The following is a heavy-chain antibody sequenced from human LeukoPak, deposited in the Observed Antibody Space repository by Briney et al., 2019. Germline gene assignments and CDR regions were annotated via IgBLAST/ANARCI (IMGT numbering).Heavy chain of an antibody. CDR2: IYSGGST. V-gene: IGHV3-53*01. J-gene: IGHJ4*02. Sequence: PGGSLRLSCAASGFTVSSNYMSWVRPAPGKGLECVSVIYSGGSTYYADSVKGRFTISRDNSKNTLYLQMNSLRAEDTAVYYCARYPSDQYYFDYWGQGTLATVSS. CDR3: ARYPSDQYYFDY. CDR1: GFTVSSNY.